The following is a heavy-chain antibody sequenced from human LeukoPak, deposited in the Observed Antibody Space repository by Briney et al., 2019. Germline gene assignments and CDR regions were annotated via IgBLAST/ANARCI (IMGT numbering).Heavy chain of an antibody. V-gene: IGHV3-30*18. CDR3: AKDSNYDSSGSPGTLFDY. CDR2: ISYDGSNK. CDR1: GFTFSSCG. D-gene: IGHD3-22*01. J-gene: IGHJ4*02. Sequence: GGSLRLSCAASGFTFSSCGMHWVRQAPGKGLEWVAVISYDGSNKYYADSVKGRFTISRDNSKNTLYLQMNSLRAEDTAVYYCAKDSNYDSSGSPGTLFDYWGQGTLVTVSS.